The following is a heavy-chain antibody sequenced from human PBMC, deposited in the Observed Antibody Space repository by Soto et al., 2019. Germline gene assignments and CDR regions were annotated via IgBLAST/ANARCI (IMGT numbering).Heavy chain of an antibody. Sequence: QVQLVQSGAEVKEPGASVKVSCKASGYTFTDYRMHWVRQAPGQGLEWMGMINPSGGSTSYAQKFQGRVTITRDTSTSTVCMELSRLRSEDTAVYYCARERGAWGQGTLVTVSS. CDR2: INPSGGST. CDR1: GYTFTDYR. J-gene: IGHJ4*02. D-gene: IGHD1-26*01. CDR3: ARERGA. V-gene: IGHV1-46*01.